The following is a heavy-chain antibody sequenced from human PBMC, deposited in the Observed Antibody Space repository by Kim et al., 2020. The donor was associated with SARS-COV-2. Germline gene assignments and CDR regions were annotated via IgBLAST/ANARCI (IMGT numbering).Heavy chain of an antibody. CDR2: YSGST. V-gene: IGHV4-59*09. J-gene: IGHJ4*02. Sequence: YSGSTNYNPTLKSRVTISVDTSKNQFSLKLSSVTAADTAVYYCARGQFDYWGQGTLVTVSS. CDR3: ARGQFDY.